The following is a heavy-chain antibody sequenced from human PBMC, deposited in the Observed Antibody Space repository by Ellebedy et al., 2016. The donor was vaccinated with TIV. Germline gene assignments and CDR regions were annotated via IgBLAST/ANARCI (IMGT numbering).Heavy chain of an antibody. CDR1: GYTFTSYH. Sequence: ASVKVSCKTSGYTFTSYHIHWVRQAPGQGLEWLGIINPIGGSTTYAQKFQGRVTMTRDKSTSTVYMDLSSLRSDDTAINYCARGYGDFDYWGQGTLVTVSS. CDR3: ARGYGDFDY. CDR2: INPIGGST. D-gene: IGHD4/OR15-4a*01. J-gene: IGHJ4*02. V-gene: IGHV1-46*01.